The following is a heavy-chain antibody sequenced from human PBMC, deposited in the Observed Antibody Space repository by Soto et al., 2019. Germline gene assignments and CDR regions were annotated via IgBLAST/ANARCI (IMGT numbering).Heavy chain of an antibody. CDR3: ASPTVAYYYYYMDV. V-gene: IGHV4-39*01. CDR1: GGSISSSSYY. CDR2: IYYSGST. D-gene: IGHD4-4*01. J-gene: IGHJ6*03. Sequence: SETLSLTCTVSGGSISSSSYYWGWIRQPPGKGLEWIGSIYYSGSTYYNPSLKSRVTISVDTSKNQFSLKLSSVTAADTAVYYRASPTVAYYYYYMDVWGKGTTVTVSS.